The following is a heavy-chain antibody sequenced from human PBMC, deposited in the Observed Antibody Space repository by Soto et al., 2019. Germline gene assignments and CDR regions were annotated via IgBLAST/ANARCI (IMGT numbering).Heavy chain of an antibody. CDR1: GFIFSNYG. V-gene: IGHV3-30*18. CDR3: AKDIALVRGVIIDMDV. D-gene: IGHD3-10*01. J-gene: IGHJ6*02. Sequence: GGSLRLSCAASGFIFSNYGLHWVRQAPGKGLEWVAVISYDGSNEYYSASVKGRFTISRDNSKNTLYLQMNSLRGDDTAVYYCAKDIALVRGVIIDMDVWGQGTTVTVSS. CDR2: ISYDGSNE.